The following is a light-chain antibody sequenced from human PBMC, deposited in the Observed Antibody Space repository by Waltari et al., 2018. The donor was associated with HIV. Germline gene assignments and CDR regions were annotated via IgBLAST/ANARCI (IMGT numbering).Light chain of an antibody. CDR3: QQYNDWPT. Sequence: EIVMTQSPAALSLSLGETATLSCRTSARVGSNLAWYQHKAGQAPRLLIYETSSRATGIPARFSGWGSGTDFTLTIDTLQSDDFAIYYCQQYNDWPTFGQGTRVELK. V-gene: IGKV3-15*01. CDR1: ARVGSN. J-gene: IGKJ1*01. CDR2: ETS.